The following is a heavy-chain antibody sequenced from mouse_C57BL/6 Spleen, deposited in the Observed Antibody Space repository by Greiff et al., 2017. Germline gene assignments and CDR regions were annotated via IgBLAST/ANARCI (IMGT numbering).Heavy chain of an antibody. J-gene: IGHJ1*03. D-gene: IGHD1-1*01. CDR1: GYSITRGYY. CDR2: ISYDGSN. Sequence: EVKLQESGPGLVKPSQSLSLTCSVTGYSITRGYYWNWIRQFPGNKLEWMGYISYDGSNNYNPSLKNRISITRDTSKNQFFLKLNSVTTEDTATYYCARADYGSSYGWYFDVWGTGTTVTVSS. V-gene: IGHV3-6*01. CDR3: ARADYGSSYGWYFDV.